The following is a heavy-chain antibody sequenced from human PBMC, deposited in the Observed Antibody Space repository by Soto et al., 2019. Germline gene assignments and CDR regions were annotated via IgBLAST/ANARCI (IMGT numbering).Heavy chain of an antibody. CDR1: GDTFTSDC. CDR3: ARDWGHLTPYSFDS. J-gene: IGHJ4*02. Sequence: SVKVFFKASGDTFTSDCIPWVRQAPGEGREWLGWISGYNGDTNYAQKLQGRVTLTADTSTSTVYMELRSLRSDDTAVYYCARDWGHLTPYSFDSWGQGTLVTVSS. CDR2: ISGYNGDT. V-gene: IGHV1-18*01. D-gene: IGHD3-9*01.